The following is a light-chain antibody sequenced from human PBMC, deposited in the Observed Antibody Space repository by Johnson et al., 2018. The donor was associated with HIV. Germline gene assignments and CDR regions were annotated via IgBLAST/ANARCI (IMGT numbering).Light chain of an antibody. J-gene: IGLJ1*01. CDR2: DNN. Sequence: QSVLTQPPSVSAAPGQKVTVSCSGSNTNIGNDFVSWYQQLPGKAPRLLIYDNNKRPSGIPDRFSGSKSGTSATLGITGLQTGDEADYYCGTWDSSLSAFYVSGTGTKVTVL. CDR1: NTNIGNDF. CDR3: GTWDSSLSAFYV. V-gene: IGLV1-51*01.